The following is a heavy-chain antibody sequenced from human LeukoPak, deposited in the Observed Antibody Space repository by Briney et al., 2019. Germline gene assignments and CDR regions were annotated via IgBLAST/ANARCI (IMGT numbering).Heavy chain of an antibody. V-gene: IGHV3-11*04. CDR3: ARTVNYYDSSGFSQPYYFDY. CDR1: GFTFSDYY. D-gene: IGHD3-22*01. CDR2: ISTSGNTI. Sequence: PGGSLRLSCAVSGFTFSDYYMSWTRQAPGKGLEWVSYISTSGNTIYYADSVKGRITISRDNAKNSLYLQMNSLRAEDTAVYYCARTVNYYDSSGFSQPYYFDYWGQGTLVTVSS. J-gene: IGHJ4*02.